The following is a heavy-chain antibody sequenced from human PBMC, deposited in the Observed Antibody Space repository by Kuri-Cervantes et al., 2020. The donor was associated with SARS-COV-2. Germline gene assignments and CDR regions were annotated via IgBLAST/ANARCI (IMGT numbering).Heavy chain of an antibody. J-gene: IGHJ4*02. Sequence: GSLRLSCAVYGGSFSGYYWSWIRQPPGKGLEWIGEINHSGSTNYNPSLKSRVTISVDTSKNQFSLKLSSVTAADTAVYHCARGRRYSLPGGLDYWGQGTLVTVSS. CDR3: ARGRRYSLPGGLDY. V-gene: IGHV4-34*01. CDR2: INHSGST. D-gene: IGHD3-9*01. CDR1: GGSFSGYY.